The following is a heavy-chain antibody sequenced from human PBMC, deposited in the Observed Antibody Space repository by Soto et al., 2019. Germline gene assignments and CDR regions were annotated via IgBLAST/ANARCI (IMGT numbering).Heavy chain of an antibody. V-gene: IGHV1-46*01. Sequence: ASVKVSCKASGYTFTSYYMHWVRQAPGQGLEWMGIINPSGGSTSYAQKFQGRVTMTRDTSTSTVYMELSSLRSEDTAVYYCARDYMIYDILTGYYTIGYWGQGTLVTVSS. D-gene: IGHD3-9*01. J-gene: IGHJ4*02. CDR2: INPSGGST. CDR1: GYTFTSYY. CDR3: ARDYMIYDILTGYYTIGY.